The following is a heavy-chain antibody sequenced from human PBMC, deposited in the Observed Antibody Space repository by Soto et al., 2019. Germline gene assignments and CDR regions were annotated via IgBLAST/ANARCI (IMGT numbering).Heavy chain of an antibody. J-gene: IGHJ4*02. CDR1: GFAVSSKY. V-gene: IGHV3-53*01. CDR2: IYGGGTT. D-gene: IGHD6-19*01. Sequence: EVQLVESGGGLIQPGGSLRLSCAASGFAVSSKYMTWVRQAPGKGLEWVSVIYGGGTTYYADSVKGRFTISRDTSKNTLYLQMNSMRAEDTDVYDCLQTTGWPGLDFWGQGTLVTVSS. CDR3: LQTTGWPGLDF.